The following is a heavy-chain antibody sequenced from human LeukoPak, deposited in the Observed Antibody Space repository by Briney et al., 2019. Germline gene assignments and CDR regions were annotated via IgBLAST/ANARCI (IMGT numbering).Heavy chain of an antibody. CDR1: GYTFTSYG. CDR2: ISAYDGNT. Sequence: ASVKVSCKASGYTFTSYGISWVRQAPGQGLEWMGWISAYDGNTNYAQKLQGRVTMTTDTSTSTAYMELRSLRSDDTAVYYCARFSLDGSGGDWFDPWGQGTLVTVSS. D-gene: IGHD3-10*01. J-gene: IGHJ5*02. CDR3: ARFSLDGSGGDWFDP. V-gene: IGHV1-18*01.